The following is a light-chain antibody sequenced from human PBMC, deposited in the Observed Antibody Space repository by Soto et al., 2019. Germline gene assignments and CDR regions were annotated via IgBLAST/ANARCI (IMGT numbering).Light chain of an antibody. J-gene: IGLJ2*01. CDR2: YDD. Sequence: SYELTQPRSLSVAPGKTARITCGGDNIGNKNVQWYQQKSGQAPVLVIYYDDDRPSGIPERFDGSNSGNTATLTISRVEGEDEADYYFQVWDSSSDHVVFGGGTKLTVL. V-gene: IGLV3-21*01. CDR3: QVWDSSSDHVV. CDR1: NIGNKN.